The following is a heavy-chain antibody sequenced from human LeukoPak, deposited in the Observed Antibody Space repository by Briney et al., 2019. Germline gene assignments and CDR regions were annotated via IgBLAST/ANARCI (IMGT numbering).Heavy chain of an antibody. Sequence: TSETLSLTCTVSGGSVSSGSYYWSWIRQPPGKGLEWIGYIFYTGSTNYNPSLKGRVTISVDTSKNQFSLKLSSVTAADTAVYYCARDHPGWWVWGQGTTVTVSS. CDR3: ARDHPGWWV. V-gene: IGHV4-61*01. CDR1: GGSVSSGSYY. J-gene: IGHJ6*02. CDR2: IFYTGST. D-gene: IGHD2-15*01.